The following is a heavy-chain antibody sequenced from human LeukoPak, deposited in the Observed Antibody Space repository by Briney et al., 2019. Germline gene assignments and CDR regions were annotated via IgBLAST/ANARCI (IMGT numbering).Heavy chain of an antibody. J-gene: IGHJ5*02. CDR2: INPNSGGT. CDR3: ARDNALLRYFDWLFQYNWFDP. CDR1: GYTFTGYY. D-gene: IGHD3-9*01. Sequence: ASVKVSCKASGYTFTGYYMHWVRQAPGQGLEWMGWINPNSGGTNCAQKFQGRVTMTRDTSISTAYMELSRLRSDDTAVYYCARDNALLRYFDWLFQYNWFDPWGQGTLVTVSS. V-gene: IGHV1-2*02.